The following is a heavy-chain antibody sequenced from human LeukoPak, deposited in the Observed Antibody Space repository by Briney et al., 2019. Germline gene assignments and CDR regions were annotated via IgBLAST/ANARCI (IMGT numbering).Heavy chain of an antibody. J-gene: IGHJ6*03. Sequence: SETLSLTCTVSGGSISSGGYYWSWIRQHPGRGLEWIGYIYYSGSTYYNPSLKSRVTISVDTSKNQFSLKLSSVTAADTAVYYCARDRYYDSSGYPYYMDVWGKGTTVTVSS. CDR3: ARDRYYDSSGYPYYMDV. V-gene: IGHV4-31*03. CDR1: GGSISSGGYY. D-gene: IGHD3-22*01. CDR2: IYYSGST.